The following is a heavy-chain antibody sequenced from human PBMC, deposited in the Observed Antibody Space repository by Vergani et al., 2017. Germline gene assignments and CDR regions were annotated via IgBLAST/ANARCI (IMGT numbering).Heavy chain of an antibody. CDR2: IDWDDDK. CDR1: GFSLSTSGMC. Sequence: QVTLRESGPALVKPTQPLTLTCTFSGFSLSTSGMCVSWIRQPPGKALEWLARIDWDDDKYYSTSLKTRPTISKDTSKNQVVLRMTTMDPVDTATYYCARIFGSGYGSGHYYYCGMDVWGQGTTVTVSS. D-gene: IGHD5-12*01. J-gene: IGHJ6*02. V-gene: IGHV2-70*15. CDR3: ARIFGSGYGSGHYYYCGMDV.